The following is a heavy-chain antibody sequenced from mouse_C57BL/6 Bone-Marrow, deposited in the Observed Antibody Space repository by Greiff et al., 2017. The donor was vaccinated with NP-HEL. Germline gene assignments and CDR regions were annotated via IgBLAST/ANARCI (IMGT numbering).Heavy chain of an antibody. D-gene: IGHD1-1*01. V-gene: IGHV7-3*01. CDR2: IRNKANGYTT. J-gene: IGHJ3*01. CDR3: ARSYYGSSSAWFAY. CDR1: GFTFTDYY. Sequence: DVQLVESGGGLVQPGGSLSLSCAASGFTFTDYYMSWVRQPPGKALEWLGFIRNKANGYTTEYSASVKGRFTISRDNSQSILYLQMNALRAEDSATYYCARSYYGSSSAWFAYWGQGTLVTVSA.